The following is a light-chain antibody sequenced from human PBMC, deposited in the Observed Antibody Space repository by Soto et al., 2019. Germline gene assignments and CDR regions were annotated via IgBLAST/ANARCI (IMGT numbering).Light chain of an antibody. CDR2: GAS. CDR1: QSVSSY. J-gene: IGKJ1*01. CDR3: QQYGSQTPR. Sequence: ENVLTISHGPPSLSPGEIATLSCRASQSVSSYLAWYQQKPGQGPRLLIYGASSRATGNPDRSSGSGSGTDFTLTINRLEPEDFALYCCQQYGSQTPRLGQGTKVEIK. V-gene: IGKV3-20*01.